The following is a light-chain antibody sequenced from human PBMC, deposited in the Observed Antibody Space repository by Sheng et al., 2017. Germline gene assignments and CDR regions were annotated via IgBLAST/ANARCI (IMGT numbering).Light chain of an antibody. CDR3: QQYNSSPYT. CDR2: GAS. CDR1: QSVSNSY. Sequence: EIVLTQSPATLSLSPGERATLSCRARQSVSNSYLAWYQQRPGQAPRLLIYGASSRATGIPDRFSGAGSGTDFTLTISRLEPEDFAVYYCQQYNSSPYTFGQGTKLEIK. J-gene: IGKJ2*01. V-gene: IGKV3-20*01.